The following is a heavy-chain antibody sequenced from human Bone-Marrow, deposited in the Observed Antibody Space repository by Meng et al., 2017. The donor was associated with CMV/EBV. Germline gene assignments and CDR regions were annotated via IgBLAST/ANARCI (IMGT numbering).Heavy chain of an antibody. CDR1: GYTFTGYY. J-gene: IGHJ6*02. CDR2: INPTSGGT. D-gene: IGHD4-11*01. Sequence: ASVKVSCKASGYTFTGYYMHWVRQAPGQGLEWMGWINPTSGGTNYAQKFQGRVTMTRDTSISTAYMELSRLRSDDTAVYYCARWVYDYNRVPGMDVWGQGTTVTVSS. CDR3: ARWVYDYNRVPGMDV. V-gene: IGHV1-2*02.